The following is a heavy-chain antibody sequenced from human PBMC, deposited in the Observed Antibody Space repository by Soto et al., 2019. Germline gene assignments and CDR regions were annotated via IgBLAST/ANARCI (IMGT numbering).Heavy chain of an antibody. V-gene: IGHV4-30-2*01. CDR2: LNHRGTT. CDR3: ARGAFTGPAASWFDP. CDR1: GGSLTSPGYS. J-gene: IGHJ5*02. Sequence: QLQLQESGSGLVKPSQTLSLTCAVSGGSLTSPGYSWNWIRQPPGKGLEWIGFLNHRGTTSYNPSLTSRVIISLDRSKTQFSLNVTSATAADTAVYYCARGAFTGPAASWFDPWGQGTLVSVSS. D-gene: IGHD2-2*01.